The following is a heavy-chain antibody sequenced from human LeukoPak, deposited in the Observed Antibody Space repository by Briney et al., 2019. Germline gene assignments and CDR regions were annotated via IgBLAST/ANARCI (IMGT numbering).Heavy chain of an antibody. CDR3: ARDGPLYYYDSSGYYSY. J-gene: IGHJ4*02. CDR2: ISYDGSNK. CDR1: GFTFSSYA. V-gene: IGHV3-30-3*01. Sequence: PGGSLRLSCAASGFTFSSYAMSWVRLAPGKGLEWVAVISYDGSNKYYADSVKGRFTISRDNSKNTLYLQMNSLRAEDTAVYYCARDGPLYYYDSSGYYSYWGQGTLVTVSS. D-gene: IGHD3-22*01.